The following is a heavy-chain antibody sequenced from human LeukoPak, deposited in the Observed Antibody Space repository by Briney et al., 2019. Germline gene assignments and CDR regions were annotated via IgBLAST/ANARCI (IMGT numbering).Heavy chain of an antibody. Sequence: SETLSLTCTVSGGSFTNYYWAWIRQPPGKGLEWIGYIYDSGSTNYTPSLKSRVTISMDTSKNQFSLKLSSVTAADTAVYYCARATTVTNAWFDPWGQGTLVTVSS. CDR3: ARATTVTNAWFDP. CDR2: IYDSGST. J-gene: IGHJ5*02. D-gene: IGHD4-17*01. CDR1: GGSFTNYY. V-gene: IGHV4-59*12.